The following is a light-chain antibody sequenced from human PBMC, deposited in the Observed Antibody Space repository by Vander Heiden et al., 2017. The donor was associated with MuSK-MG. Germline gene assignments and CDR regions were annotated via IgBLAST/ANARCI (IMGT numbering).Light chain of an antibody. J-gene: IGLJ2*01. CDR1: NIGSKS. CDR2: NDS. Sequence: SYVLTQPPSVSVAPGQTARITCGGNNIGSKSVHWYQQKPGQAPVLVVYNDSDRPSGIPERISGSHSGNTATLTISGVEAGDEAGYYCQVWDSSRDLVVFGGGTKLTGL. CDR3: QVWDSSRDLVV. V-gene: IGLV3-21*02.